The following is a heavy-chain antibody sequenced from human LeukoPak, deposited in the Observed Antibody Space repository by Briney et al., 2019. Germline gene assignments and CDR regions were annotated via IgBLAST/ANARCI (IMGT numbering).Heavy chain of an antibody. D-gene: IGHD3-9*01. CDR2: IYPGDSDT. CDR1: GYSFTSYW. V-gene: IGHV5-51*01. Sequence: GESLKISCKGSGYSFTSYWIGWVRQMPGKGLEWMGIIYPGDSDTRYSPSFQGQVTISADKSISTAYLQWSSLEASDTAMYYCARSSPEGDILTGYLDYWGQGTLVTVSS. J-gene: IGHJ4*02. CDR3: ARSSPEGDILTGYLDY.